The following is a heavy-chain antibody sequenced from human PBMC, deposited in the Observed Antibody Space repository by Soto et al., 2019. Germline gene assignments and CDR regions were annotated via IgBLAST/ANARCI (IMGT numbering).Heavy chain of an antibody. D-gene: IGHD3-9*01. Sequence: QITLKESGPTLVKPTQTLTLTCTFSGFSLRTSEVGVGWIRQPPGKALEWLALIYWDDDKRYSPSLKSRLTITKDTSKNQVVLTMTNMGPVDTATYYCAHRFDWYYFDYWGQGALVTVSS. CDR2: IYWDDDK. CDR3: AHRFDWYYFDY. CDR1: GFSLRTSEVG. J-gene: IGHJ4*02. V-gene: IGHV2-5*02.